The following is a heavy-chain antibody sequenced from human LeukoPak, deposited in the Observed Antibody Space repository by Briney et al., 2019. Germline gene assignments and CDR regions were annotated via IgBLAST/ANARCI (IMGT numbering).Heavy chain of an antibody. CDR1: GFTFSSYG. D-gene: IGHD2-2*01. J-gene: IGHJ4*02. CDR2: IRYDGSNK. Sequence: GGSLRLSCAASGFTFSSYGMHWVRQAPGKGLEWVAFIRYDGSNKYYADSVKGRFTISRDNSKNTLYLQMNSLRAEDTAVYYCAKDQQKSWSSTFDYWGQGTLVTVSS. V-gene: IGHV3-30*02. CDR3: AKDQQKSWSSTFDY.